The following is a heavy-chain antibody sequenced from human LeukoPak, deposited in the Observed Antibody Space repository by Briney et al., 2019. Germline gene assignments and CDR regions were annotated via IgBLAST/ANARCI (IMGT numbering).Heavy chain of an antibody. CDR2: IFWNDDK. D-gene: IGHD3-10*02. CDR3: AHIVLGDNWFDP. J-gene: IGHJ5*02. CDR1: GFSLSTTTMG. V-gene: IGHV2-5*01. Sequence: SGPTLVNPTQTLTLTCTISGFSLSTTTMGVGWIRQPPGKALEWLALIFWNDDKRYSPSLTSRLTVIKDTSKNQVVLTMTNMDPVDTATYFCAHIVLGDNWFDPWGQGTLVTVSS.